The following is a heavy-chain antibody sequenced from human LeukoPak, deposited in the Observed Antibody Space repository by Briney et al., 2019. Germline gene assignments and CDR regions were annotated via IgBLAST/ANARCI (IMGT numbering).Heavy chain of an antibody. J-gene: IGHJ4*02. D-gene: IGHD3-16*02. CDR1: GGSFSGFF. CDR2: VGHSGSA. CDR3: ARGARRSYDYVWGSCRPLYYFDY. Sequence: SETLSLTCAVSGGSFSGFFWRWIRQPPGKGLEWIGDVGHSGSADYNPSLKSRVTISADPSKSQFSLKLTSVTAADTAVYYCARGARRSYDYVWGSCRPLYYFDYWGQGTLVTVSS. V-gene: IGHV4-34*01.